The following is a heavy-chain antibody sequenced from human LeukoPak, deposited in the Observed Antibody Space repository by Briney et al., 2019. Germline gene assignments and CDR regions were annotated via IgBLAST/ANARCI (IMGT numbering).Heavy chain of an antibody. J-gene: IGHJ6*03. CDR2: VSPNSGKT. CDR1: GYTFTTYD. V-gene: IGHV1-8*02. Sequence: ASVKVSCKASGYTFTTYDMHRVRQASGQGLEWMGWVSPNSGKTAYAQKFQDRVTMTRDTSISTGYMELSSLRSEDTAVYYCVRGYFNWNYAGVGEYYYMDVWGKGTTVTVSS. CDR3: VRGYFNWNYAGVGEYYYMDV. D-gene: IGHD1-7*01.